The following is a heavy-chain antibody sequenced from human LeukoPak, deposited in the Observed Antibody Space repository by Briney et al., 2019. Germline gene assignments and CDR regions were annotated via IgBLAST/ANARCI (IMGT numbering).Heavy chain of an antibody. J-gene: IGHJ6*02. CDR3: AREIAAAGLGDYYYGMDV. CDR1: GLTFSGYS. D-gene: IGHD6-13*01. Sequence: GGALRLSCAASGLTFSGYSMYWVRPAPGKGLEWVSSISSSSSYIYYADSVKGRFTISRDNAKNSLYLQMISLKAEDTAVYYCAREIAAAGLGDYYYGMDVWGQGTTVTVSS. V-gene: IGHV3-21*01. CDR2: ISSSSSYI.